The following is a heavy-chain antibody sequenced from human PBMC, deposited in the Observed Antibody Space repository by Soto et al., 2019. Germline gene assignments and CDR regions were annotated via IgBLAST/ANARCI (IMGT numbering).Heavy chain of an antibody. Sequence: ASVKVSCKASGYTFTSYGISWVRQAPGQGLEWMGRIIANNGITNYAQKFQGRVTITADKSTSTAYMELSGLRSEDTAVYYRARDPRHYYDILTGYLGYWGQGTLVTVSS. D-gene: IGHD3-9*01. CDR2: IIANNGIT. CDR3: ARDPRHYYDILTGYLGY. J-gene: IGHJ4*02. V-gene: IGHV1-18*01. CDR1: GYTFTSYG.